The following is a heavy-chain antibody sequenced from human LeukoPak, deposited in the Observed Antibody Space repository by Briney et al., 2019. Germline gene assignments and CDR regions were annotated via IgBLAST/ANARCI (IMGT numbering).Heavy chain of an antibody. Sequence: GTSVKVAFKASGYTWTSESMNLVRHAPGQRLEWMGWINTNTGNPTYAQGFTGRFVFSLDTSVSTAYLQISSLKAEDTAVYYCARGYYDIDYWGQGTLVTVSS. V-gene: IGHV7-4-1*02. J-gene: IGHJ4*02. CDR1: GYTWTSES. D-gene: IGHD3-22*01. CDR3: ARGYYDIDY. CDR2: INTNTGNP.